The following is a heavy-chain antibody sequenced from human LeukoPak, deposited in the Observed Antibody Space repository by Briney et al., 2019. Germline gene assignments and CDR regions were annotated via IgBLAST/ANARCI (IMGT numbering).Heavy chain of an antibody. CDR3: ARDQWRWNSGSYYKDY. Sequence: SETLSLTCAVSGYSITSGYYWGWIRPPPGKGLEWIGIVYHTGSTYYNPSLQSRVTISVDTSKNQFSLKLSSVTAADTAVYYCARDQWRWNSGSYYKDYWGEGTLVTVSS. CDR2: VYHTGST. V-gene: IGHV4-38-2*02. D-gene: IGHD1-26*01. CDR1: GYSITSGYY. J-gene: IGHJ4*02.